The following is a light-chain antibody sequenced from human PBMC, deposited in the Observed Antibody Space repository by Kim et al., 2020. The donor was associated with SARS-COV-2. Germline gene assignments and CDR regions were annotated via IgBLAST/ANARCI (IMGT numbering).Light chain of an antibody. V-gene: IGLV2-14*04. CDR1: TSDIGTVDY. CDR2: DVS. CDR3: CSYTSRNTLV. Sequence: GRTITTSCTGTTSDIGTVDYVSGYQQHPAKAPKLIIYDVSQRPSGVSNRFSGSKSANTASLTFSGLQAEDEADYYCCSYTSRNTLVFGTGTKVTVL. J-gene: IGLJ1*01.